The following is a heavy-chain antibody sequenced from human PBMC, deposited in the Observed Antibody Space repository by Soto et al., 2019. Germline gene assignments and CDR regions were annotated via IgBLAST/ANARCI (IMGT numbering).Heavy chain of an antibody. CDR1: GYSFTSYW. CDR3: ARLVEASIAVDGSENYYGMDV. Sequence: PGESLKISCKGSGYSFTSYWISWVRQMPGKGLEWMGRIGPSDSYTNYSPSLQGHVTISADKSISTAYLQWSSLKASDTAMYYCARLVEASIAVDGSENYYGMDVCGQGTTVTVSS. V-gene: IGHV5-10-1*01. CDR2: IGPSDSYT. J-gene: IGHJ6*02. D-gene: IGHD6-19*01.